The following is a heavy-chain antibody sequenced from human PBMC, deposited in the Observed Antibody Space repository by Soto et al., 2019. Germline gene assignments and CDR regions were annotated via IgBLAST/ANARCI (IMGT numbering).Heavy chain of an antibody. V-gene: IGHV4-34*01. CDR1: GGSFSGYY. CDR2: INHSGST. D-gene: IGHD3-10*01. J-gene: IGHJ5*02. Sequence: SETLSLTCAVYGGSFSGYYWSWIRQPPGKGLEWIGEINHSGSTNYNPSLKSRVTISVDTSKNQFSLKLSSVTAADTAVYYCARAGITMVRGVMVNWFDPWGQGTLVTVSS. CDR3: ARAGITMVRGVMVNWFDP.